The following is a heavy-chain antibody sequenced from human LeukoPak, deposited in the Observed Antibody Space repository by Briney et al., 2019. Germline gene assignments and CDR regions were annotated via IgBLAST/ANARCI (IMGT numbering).Heavy chain of an antibody. CDR1: GFTFSTYI. CDR3: ARLSSFAFDI. D-gene: IGHD3-16*02. V-gene: IGHV3-23*01. CDR2: ILHNGDST. Sequence: GGSLRLSCAASGFTFSTYIMSWVRQAPGKGLEWLSLILHNGDSTYYADSVKGRFTISRDNSKNTLYLQMNSLRAEDTAVYYCARLSSFAFDIWGQGTMVTVSS. J-gene: IGHJ3*02.